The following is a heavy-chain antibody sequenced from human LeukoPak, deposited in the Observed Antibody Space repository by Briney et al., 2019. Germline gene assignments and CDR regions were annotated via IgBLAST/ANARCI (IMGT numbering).Heavy chain of an antibody. CDR3: AGQYCSSTSCPENWFDP. Sequence: GESLKISCKGSGYSFTSYWIGWVRQMPGKGLEWMGIIYPGDSDTRYSPSFQGQVTISADKSISTAYLQWSSLKASDTAMYYCAGQYCSSTSCPENWFDPWGQGTLVTVSS. CDR1: GYSFTSYW. CDR2: IYPGDSDT. V-gene: IGHV5-51*01. J-gene: IGHJ5*02. D-gene: IGHD2-2*01.